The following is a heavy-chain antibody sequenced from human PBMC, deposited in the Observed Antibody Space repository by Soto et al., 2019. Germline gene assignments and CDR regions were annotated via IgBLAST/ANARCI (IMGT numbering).Heavy chain of an antibody. CDR1: GFIFSNNG. Sequence: SRKLSCVGSGFIFSNNGMHWVRQTPGKGLEWVAFMSYDGSDPFYADSVKGRFTISRDNSKNTLFLHMSNLRAEDTAMYYCTIVRVADSALDHWGQGTLVTVSS. V-gene: IGHV3-30*03. D-gene: IGHD3-10*02. CDR2: MSYDGSDP. J-gene: IGHJ4*02. CDR3: TIVRVADSALDH.